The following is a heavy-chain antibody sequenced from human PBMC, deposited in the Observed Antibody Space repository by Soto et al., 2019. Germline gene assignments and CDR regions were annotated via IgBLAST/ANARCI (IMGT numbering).Heavy chain of an antibody. J-gene: IGHJ4*02. CDR1: GFTFSSYW. CDR3: AREFAVTIFGVVITYDY. CDR2: IKQDGSEK. V-gene: IGHV3-7*05. Sequence: GGSLRLSCAASGFTFSSYWMSWVRQAPGKGLEWVANIKQDGSEKYYVDSVKGRFTISRDNAKNSLYLQMNSLRAEDTAVYYCAREFAVTIFGVVITYDYWGQGTLVTVSS. D-gene: IGHD3-3*01.